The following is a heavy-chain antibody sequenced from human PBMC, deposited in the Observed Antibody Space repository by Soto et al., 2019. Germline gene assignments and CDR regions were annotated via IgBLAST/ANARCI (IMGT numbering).Heavy chain of an antibody. CDR2: IYWDDDK. CDR1: GFSLSTSGVA. D-gene: IGHD5-12*01. V-gene: IGHV2-5*02. J-gene: IGHJ4*02. Sequence: QITLKESGPPLVKPTQTLTLTCTFSGFSLSTSGVAVGWIRQPPGKALEWLALIYWDDDKRYSPSLKSRLTITKDTPKNQEVLTMTNMDPLDTATYYCAHRRGYSGYDLGGVEFDYWGQGTLVTVSS. CDR3: AHRRGYSGYDLGGVEFDY.